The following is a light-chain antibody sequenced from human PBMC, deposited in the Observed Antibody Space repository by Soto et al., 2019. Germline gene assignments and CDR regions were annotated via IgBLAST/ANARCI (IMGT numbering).Light chain of an antibody. Sequence: DIVMTQSPDSLAVSLGERATINCKSSQSVLYSSNNKNYLAWYQQKTGQPPKLLIYWASTRESGVPDRFSGSGSGTDFALDISSLQDEDVAVYDCQQYYSTPWTFGQGTKVEIK. CDR1: QSVLYSSNNKNY. V-gene: IGKV4-1*01. CDR3: QQYYSTPWT. CDR2: WAS. J-gene: IGKJ1*01.